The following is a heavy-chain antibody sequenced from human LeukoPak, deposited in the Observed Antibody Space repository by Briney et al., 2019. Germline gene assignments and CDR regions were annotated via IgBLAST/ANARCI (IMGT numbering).Heavy chain of an antibody. Sequence: TSETLSLTCTVSGGSISSYYWSWIRQPPGKGLEWIGYIYYSGSTNYNPSLKSRVTISVDTSKNQFSLKLSSVTAADTAVYYCARCQFRLRNNWFDPWGQGTLVTVSS. V-gene: IGHV4-59*08. D-gene: IGHD6-19*01. CDR2: IYYSGST. CDR3: ARCQFRLRNNWFDP. J-gene: IGHJ5*02. CDR1: GGSISSYY.